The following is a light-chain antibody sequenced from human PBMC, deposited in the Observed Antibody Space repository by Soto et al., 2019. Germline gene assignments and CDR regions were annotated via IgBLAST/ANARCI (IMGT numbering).Light chain of an antibody. V-gene: IGKV1-12*01. CDR1: QDINRW. Sequence: DIQMTQSPSSVSASVGDRVTITCRASQDINRWLAWYQQKPGKAPKLLIYAASSLQSGVPSRISGSGSGTDFTLTISCLQPEELATYYCQQANRFPLTFGGGTKIEIK. CDR2: AAS. J-gene: IGKJ4*02. CDR3: QQANRFPLT.